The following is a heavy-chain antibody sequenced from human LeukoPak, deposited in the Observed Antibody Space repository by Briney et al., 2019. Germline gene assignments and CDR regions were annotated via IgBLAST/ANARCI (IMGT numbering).Heavy chain of an antibody. V-gene: IGHV3-23*01. CDR2: ISGSGGST. J-gene: IGHJ4*02. CDR1: GFTFSSYA. D-gene: IGHD2-2*02. Sequence: GGSLRLSCAASGFTFSSYAMSWVRQAPGKGLEWVSAISGSGGSTYYADSVKGRFTTSRDNSKNTLYLQMNSLRAEDTAVYYCAKHILYCSSTSCYTPPFDYWGQGTLVTVSS. CDR3: AKHILYCSSTSCYTPPFDY.